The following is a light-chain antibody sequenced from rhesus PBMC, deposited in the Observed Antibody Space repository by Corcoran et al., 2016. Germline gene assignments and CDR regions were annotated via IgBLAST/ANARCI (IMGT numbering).Light chain of an antibody. J-gene: IGKJ1*01. CDR1: HGISSY. Sequence: DIQLTQSPSSLSASVGDRATITCRESHGISSYLFWYQKKSGKAPKLLIYDASNLQSEVPSRFSVSGSGTEFTLNISSLQPEDFATYYCQKRNTYPWTFGQGTKVEIK. CDR2: DAS. CDR3: QKRNTYPWT. V-gene: IGKV1-38*01.